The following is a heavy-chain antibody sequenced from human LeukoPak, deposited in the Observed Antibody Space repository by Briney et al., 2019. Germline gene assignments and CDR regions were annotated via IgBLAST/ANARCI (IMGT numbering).Heavy chain of an antibody. D-gene: IGHD2-8*01. J-gene: IGHJ4*02. Sequence: PGGSLRLSCAASGFNFSDYPKHWVRQAPGKGLEWMAVISYDGSNKFYADSVKGRFTISGDNSKSTLYLQMNSLRDDDSAAYFCARVYLERLTAGYFDHWGQGTQVTVSP. V-gene: IGHV3-30-3*01. CDR3: ARVYLERLTAGYFDH. CDR1: GFNFSDYP. CDR2: ISYDGSNK.